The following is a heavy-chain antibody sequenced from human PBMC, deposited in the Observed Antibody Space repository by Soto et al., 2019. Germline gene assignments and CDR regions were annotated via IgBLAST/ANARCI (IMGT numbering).Heavy chain of an antibody. CDR3: AKDIRRGPDYYYGMDV. J-gene: IGHJ6*02. CDR1: GFTFDDYT. V-gene: IGHV3-43*01. Sequence: AGGSLRLSCAASGFTFDDYTMHWVRQAPGKGLEWVSLISWDGGSTYYADSVKGRFTISRDNSKNSLYLQMNSLRTEDTALYYCAKDIRRGPDYYYGMDVWGQGTTVTVSS. D-gene: IGHD5-12*01. CDR2: ISWDGGST.